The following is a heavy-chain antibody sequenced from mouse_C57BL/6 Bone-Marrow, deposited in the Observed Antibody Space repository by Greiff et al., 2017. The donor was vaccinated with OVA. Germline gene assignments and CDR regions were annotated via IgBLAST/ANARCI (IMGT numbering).Heavy chain of an antibody. V-gene: IGHV5-9-1*02. J-gene: IGHJ4*01. D-gene: IGHD2-1*01. CDR2: ISSGGDYI. CDR1: GFTFSSYA. Sequence: EVKVVESGEGLVKPGGSLKLSCAASGFTFSSYAMSWVRQTPEKRLEWVAYISSGGDYIYYADTVKGRFTISRDNARTTLYLQMSSLKSEDTAMYYSTRLLDAMDYWGQGTSVTVSS. CDR3: TRLLDAMDY.